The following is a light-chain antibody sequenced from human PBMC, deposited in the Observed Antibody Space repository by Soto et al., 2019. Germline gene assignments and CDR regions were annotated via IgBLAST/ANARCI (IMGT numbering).Light chain of an antibody. V-gene: IGKV1-9*01. J-gene: IGKJ4*01. CDR1: PGIRRY. Sequence: DIQLTQSPSFLSASVGDRVTTTCRTSPGIRRYLAWSQQKPGKAPKLLTSAASSLPSGVPPSFSGSGPGTESTLTISSLQPEDVATYYYQQLNSYPLTFGGGTKVEIK. CDR2: AAS. CDR3: QQLNSYPLT.